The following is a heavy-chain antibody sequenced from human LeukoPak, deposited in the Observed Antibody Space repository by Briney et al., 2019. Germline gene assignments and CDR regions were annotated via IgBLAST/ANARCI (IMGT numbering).Heavy chain of an antibody. V-gene: IGHV4-59*01. CDR2: IYYSGST. CDR1: GGSISSYY. J-gene: IGHJ3*02. CDR3: VRFLVIGAFDI. Sequence: PSETLSLTCTVSGGSISSYYWSWIRQPPGKGLEWIGYIYYSGSTNYNPSLKSRVTISVDTSKNQFSLKLSSVTAADTAVYYCVRFLVIGAFDIWGQGTMVTVSS. D-gene: IGHD3-22*01.